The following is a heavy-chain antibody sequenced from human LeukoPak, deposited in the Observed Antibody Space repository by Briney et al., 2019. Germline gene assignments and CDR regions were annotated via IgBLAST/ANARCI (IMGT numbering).Heavy chain of an antibody. V-gene: IGHV4-39*01. CDR2: IYYSGDT. Sequence: SETLSLTCTVSGGSISSSSYYWGWIRQPPGKGLEWIGNIYYSGDTYYNPSLKSRITISVDTSKNQFSLKMSSVTASDTAIYYCAVGYYYGSTYWGQGTLVTVPS. D-gene: IGHD3-10*01. CDR1: GGSISSSSYY. J-gene: IGHJ4*02. CDR3: AVGYYYGSTY.